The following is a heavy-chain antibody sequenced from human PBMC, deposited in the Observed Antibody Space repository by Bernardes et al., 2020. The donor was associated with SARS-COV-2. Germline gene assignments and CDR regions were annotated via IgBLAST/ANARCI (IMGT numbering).Heavy chain of an antibody. V-gene: IGHV3-7*01. CDR3: ARVYLGGDSSGYYYGWFDP. CDR1: GFTFSTFW. CDR2: INQDGSET. J-gene: IGHJ5*02. D-gene: IGHD3-22*01. Sequence: GGSLRLSCAASGFTFSTFWMTWVRQAPGKVLEWVANINQDGSETFYVDSVKGRFTISRDNAKNSLFMEMNTLRDEDTAVYYCARVYLGGDSSGYYYGWFDPWGQGTLVTVSS.